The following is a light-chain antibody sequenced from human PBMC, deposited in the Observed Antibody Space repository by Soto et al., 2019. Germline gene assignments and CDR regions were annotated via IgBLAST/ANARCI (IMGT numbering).Light chain of an antibody. V-gene: IGLV1-44*01. Sequence: QSVLTQPPSASGTPGQRVIISCSGSSSNFGGNTANWYQQFPGTAPKVLIYGNDQRPSGVPDRFSGSKSGTSASLAISGLQSEDEEDYYCAAWEDRLNGWVFGGGTKVTVL. J-gene: IGLJ3*02. CDR1: SSNFGGNT. CDR3: AAWEDRLNGWV. CDR2: GND.